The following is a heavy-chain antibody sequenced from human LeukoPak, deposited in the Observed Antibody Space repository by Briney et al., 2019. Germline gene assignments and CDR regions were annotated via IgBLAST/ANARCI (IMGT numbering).Heavy chain of an antibody. D-gene: IGHD5-12*01. J-gene: IGHJ4*02. CDR3: ARGVSNSASGLPTRYFDY. CDR1: GYTCTSYY. CDR2: INPSGGST. Sequence: ASVKVSCKASGYTCTSYYIHWVRQAPGQGLEWMGLINPSGGSTTYAEKFQGRVTMTRDMFTNTVYMEVSSLRSEDTAIDYCARGVSNSASGLPTRYFDYWGQGALVTVSS. V-gene: IGHV1-46*01.